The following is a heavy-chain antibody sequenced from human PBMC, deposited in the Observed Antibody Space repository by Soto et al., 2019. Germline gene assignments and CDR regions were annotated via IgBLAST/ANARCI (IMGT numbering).Heavy chain of an antibody. V-gene: IGHV4-59*01. J-gene: IGHJ5*02. CDR2: IYYSVST. CDR3: ARDRYGDGYQYNWFDP. D-gene: IGHD5-12*01. CDR1: GGSISSYY. Sequence: SETLSLTCTVSGGSISSYYWSWIRQPPGKGLEWIGYIYYSVSTNYNPSLKSRVTISVDTSKNQFSLKLSSVTAADTAVYYCARDRYGDGYQYNWFDPWGQGTLVTVSS.